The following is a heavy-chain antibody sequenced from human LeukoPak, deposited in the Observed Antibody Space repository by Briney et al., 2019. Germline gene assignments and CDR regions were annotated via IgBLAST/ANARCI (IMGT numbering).Heavy chain of an antibody. J-gene: IGHJ4*02. Sequence: GGSLRLSCAASGFTFSNYEFNWVRQAPGKGLEWVSYISSSGRNIYYADSVKGRSTISRDNAKNSLYLQMNSLRAEDTAVYYCARDLVQLWSKDFWGQGTLVTVSS. V-gene: IGHV3-48*03. CDR2: ISSSGRNI. CDR1: GFTFSNYE. CDR3: ARDLVQLWSKDF. D-gene: IGHD5-18*01.